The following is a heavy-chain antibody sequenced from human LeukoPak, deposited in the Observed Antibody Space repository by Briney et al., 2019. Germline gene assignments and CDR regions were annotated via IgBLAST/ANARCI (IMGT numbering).Heavy chain of an antibody. CDR3: ARDRYYYDSSGYYSRGFDY. CDR2: IYYSGST. D-gene: IGHD3-22*01. J-gene: IGHJ4*02. CDR1: GGSISSYY. V-gene: IGHV4-59*01. Sequence: SETLSLTCTVSGGSISSYYWSWIRQPPGKGLGWIGYIYYSGSTNYNPSLKSRVTISVDTSKNQFSLKLSSVTAADTAVYYCARDRYYYDSSGYYSRGFDYWGQGTLVTVSS.